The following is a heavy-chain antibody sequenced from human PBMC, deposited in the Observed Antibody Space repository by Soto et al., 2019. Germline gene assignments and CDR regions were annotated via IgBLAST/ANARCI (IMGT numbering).Heavy chain of an antibody. V-gene: IGHV1-69*04. CDR2: IIPILGIA. CDR1: GGTFSSYA. D-gene: IGHD6-19*01. J-gene: IGHJ4*02. Sequence: SVKVSCKASGGTFSSYAISWVRQAPGQGLEWMGRIIPILGIANYAQKFQGRVTITADKSTSTAYMELSSLRSEDTAVYYCARVSQWLALDYWGQGTLVTVSS. CDR3: ARVSQWLALDY.